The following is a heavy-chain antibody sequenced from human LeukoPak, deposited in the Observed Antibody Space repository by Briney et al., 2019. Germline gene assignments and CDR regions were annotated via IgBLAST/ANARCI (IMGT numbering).Heavy chain of an antibody. CDR2: ISGSGGST. CDR1: GFTFSSYA. J-gene: IGHJ4*02. D-gene: IGHD5-18*01. V-gene: IGHV3-23*01. Sequence: GGSLRLSCAASGFTFSSYAMSWVRQAPGKRLEWVSAISGSGGSTYYADSAKGRFTISRDNSKNTLYLQMNSLRAEDTAVYYCANQDTAMAPIDYWGQGTLVTVSS. CDR3: ANQDTAMAPIDY.